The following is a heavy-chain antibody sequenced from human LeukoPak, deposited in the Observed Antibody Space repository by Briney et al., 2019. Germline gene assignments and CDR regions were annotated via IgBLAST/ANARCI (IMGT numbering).Heavy chain of an antibody. CDR2: IYYTGNT. V-gene: IGHV4-39*01. CDR1: GASISGSGYY. J-gene: IGHJ4*02. CDR3: VKSGGYGLIDY. D-gene: IGHD1-26*01. Sequence: PSETLSLTCAVSGASISGSGYYLGWIRQSPGKGLEWIGNIYYTGNTYYNASLQSRFTISIDTSENPFSLRLNSVTAADTAMYYCVKSGGYGLIDYWGPGTLVTVSS.